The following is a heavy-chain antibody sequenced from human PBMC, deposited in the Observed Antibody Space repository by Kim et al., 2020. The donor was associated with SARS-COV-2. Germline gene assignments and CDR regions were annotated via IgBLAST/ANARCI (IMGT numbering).Heavy chain of an antibody. V-gene: IGHV3-53*01. CDR1: GFTVSSNY. CDR3: ARDQVAVAGTADTNYYGMDV. CDR2: IYSGGST. D-gene: IGHD6-19*01. Sequence: GGSLRLSCAASGFTVSSNYMSWVRQAPGKGLEWVSVIYSGGSTYYADSVKGRFTISRDNSKNTLYLQMNSLRAEDTAVYYCARDQVAVAGTADTNYYGMDVWGQGTTVTVSS. J-gene: IGHJ6*02.